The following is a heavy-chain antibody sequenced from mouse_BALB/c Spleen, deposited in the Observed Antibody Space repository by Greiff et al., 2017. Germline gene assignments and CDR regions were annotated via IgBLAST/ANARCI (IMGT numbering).Heavy chain of an antibody. J-gene: IGHJ2*01. CDR2: ISYSGST. CDR3: ASEDDGYLDY. Sequence: EVQLQESGPGLVKPSQSLSLTCTVTGYSITSDYAWNWIRQFPGNKLEWMGYISYSGSTSYNPSLKSRISITRDTSKNQFFLQLNSVTTEDTATYYCASEDDGYLDYWGQGTTLTVSS. D-gene: IGHD2-3*01. CDR1: GYSITSDYA. V-gene: IGHV3-2*02.